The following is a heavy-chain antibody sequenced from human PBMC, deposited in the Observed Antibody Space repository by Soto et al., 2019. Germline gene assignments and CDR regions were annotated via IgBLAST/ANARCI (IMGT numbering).Heavy chain of an antibody. CDR1: GYTFTSYY. CDR3: ARASYGSGSYYPSYYYGMDV. D-gene: IGHD3-10*01. Sequence: QVQLVQSGAEVKKPGASVKVSCKASGYTFTSYYMHWVRQAPGQGLEWMGIINPSGGSTSYAQKIQFRVTMTRDTSTSTVYMELSSLRSEDTAVYYCARASYGSGSYYPSYYYGMDVWGQGTTVTVSS. J-gene: IGHJ6*02. V-gene: IGHV1-46*01. CDR2: INPSGGST.